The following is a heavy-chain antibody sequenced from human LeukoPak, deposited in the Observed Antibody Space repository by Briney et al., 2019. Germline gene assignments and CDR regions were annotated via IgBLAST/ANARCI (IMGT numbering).Heavy chain of an antibody. CDR2: ISSSSSTI. CDR1: GFTFSSYR. Sequence: GGSLRLSCAASGFTFSSYRMNWVRQAPGRGLEWVSYISSSSSTIHYADSVKGRFTVSRDNAKNSLWLQMNSLRAEDTAVYYCAKSVSSSYFDYWGQGTLVTVSS. J-gene: IGHJ4*02. D-gene: IGHD6-13*01. V-gene: IGHV3-48*04. CDR3: AKSVSSSYFDY.